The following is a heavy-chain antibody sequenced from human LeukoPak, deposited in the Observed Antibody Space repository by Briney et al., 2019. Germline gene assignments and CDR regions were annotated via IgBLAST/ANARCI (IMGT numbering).Heavy chain of an antibody. J-gene: IGHJ4*02. CDR2: ISGSGGSK. Sequence: GGSLRLSCAASGFTFSSYAMSWVRQAPGKGLEWVSAISGSGGSKYYADSVKGRFTISRDNSKNTLYLQMNSLRAEDTAVYYCAKGRSGFRRFYYDSSGYPLRFDYWGQGTLVTVSS. CDR1: GFTFSSYA. CDR3: AKGRSGFRRFYYDSSGYPLRFDY. V-gene: IGHV3-23*01. D-gene: IGHD3-22*01.